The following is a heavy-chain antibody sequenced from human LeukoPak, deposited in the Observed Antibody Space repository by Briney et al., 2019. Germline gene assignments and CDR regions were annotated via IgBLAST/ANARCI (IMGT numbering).Heavy chain of an antibody. V-gene: IGHV1-69*06. CDR1: ASSFAFYV. Sequence: SVNVSLNSSASSFAFYVINLDRHPHAQGLELMGMIFLIFNTANYAQKFQGRVTFTADKSTTTAYMDLTNLRSDDTAVYFCARNCGGGANCYNLFGMDVWGQGTTVTVSS. CDR3: ARNCGGGANCYNLFGMDV. D-gene: IGHD2-21*01. J-gene: IGHJ6*02. CDR2: IFLIFNTA.